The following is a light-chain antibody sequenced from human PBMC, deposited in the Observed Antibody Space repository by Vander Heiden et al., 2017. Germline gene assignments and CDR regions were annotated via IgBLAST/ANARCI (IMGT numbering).Light chain of an antibody. J-gene: IGLJ2*01. CDR2: EVS. V-gene: IGLV2-14*01. Sequence: QSALTQPASVSGSPGQSITISCTGTSSDVGGYNNVSWYQQHPGKAPKLMIYEVSNRPSGVSNRFSGSKSGTTASLTISGLQAEDEADYYCSSYTSSSTLVVGGGTKLTVL. CDR3: SSYTSSSTLV. CDR1: SSDVGGYNN.